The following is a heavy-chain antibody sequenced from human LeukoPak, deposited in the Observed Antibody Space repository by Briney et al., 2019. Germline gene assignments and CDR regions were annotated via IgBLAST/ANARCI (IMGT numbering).Heavy chain of an antibody. V-gene: IGHV4-34*01. CDR2: INHSGST. D-gene: IGHD1-26*01. CDR1: GGSFSRYH. Sequence: SETLSLTCAVYGGSFSRYHWSWVRQPPGKGLEWIGEINHSGSTNYNPSLKSRVTISVDTSKNQFSLKLSSVTAADTAVYYCAQWDQRSGGAFDIWGQGTMVTVSS. CDR3: AQWDQRSGGAFDI. J-gene: IGHJ3*02.